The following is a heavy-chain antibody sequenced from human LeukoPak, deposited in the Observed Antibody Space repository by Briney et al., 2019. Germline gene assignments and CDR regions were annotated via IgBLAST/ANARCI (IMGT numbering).Heavy chain of an antibody. CDR2: IYYSGST. CDR1: GGSISSSSYY. J-gene: IGHJ4*02. V-gene: IGHV4-39*01. Sequence: SETLSLTCTVSGGSISSSSYYWGWIRQPPGKGLEWIGSIYYSGSTYYNPSLKSRVTISVDTSKNQFSLKLSSMTAADTAVYYCASPSVGPKTYYYDSSGYLVDYWGQGTLVTVSS. D-gene: IGHD3-22*01. CDR3: ASPSVGPKTYYYDSSGYLVDY.